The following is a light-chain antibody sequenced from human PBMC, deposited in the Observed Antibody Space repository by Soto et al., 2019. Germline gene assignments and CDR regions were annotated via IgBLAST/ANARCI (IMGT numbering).Light chain of an antibody. J-gene: IGKJ4*01. CDR2: AAS. Sequence: DLQMTQSPSSVSAFVGDEVAITCRASQSIASWLIWYQQKPGKAPKVLIYAASRLQSGVPSRFSGSESGTTFTLTITNLQPEDFATYYCQQASSFPLTFGGGTKVDIK. CDR1: QSIASW. V-gene: IGKV1-12*01. CDR3: QQASSFPLT.